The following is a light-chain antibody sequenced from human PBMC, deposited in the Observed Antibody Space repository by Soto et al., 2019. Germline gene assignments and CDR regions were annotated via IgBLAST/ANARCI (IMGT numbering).Light chain of an antibody. J-gene: IGLJ1*01. CDR2: NDI. CDR1: NSNIGAGYD. V-gene: IGLV1-40*01. CDR3: QSYDSIFSGQV. Sequence: QSVLTQPPSVSGAPGLRVTISCAGSNSNIGAGYDVHWYQQLPGTAPKLLIYNDIKRPSGVPDRFSGSKSGTSASLAITGLQAEDEADYYCQSYDSIFSGQVFGPGTKATVL.